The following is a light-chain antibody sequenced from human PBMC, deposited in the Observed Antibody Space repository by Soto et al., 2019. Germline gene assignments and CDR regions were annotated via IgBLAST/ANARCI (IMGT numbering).Light chain of an antibody. J-gene: IGKJ1*01. CDR3: QQYNTFPWT. CDR1: QSISSW. Sequence: DIQVTQSPSTLSASVGDRVTITCRASQSISSWLAWYQQKPGKAPKALIYKASSLESGVPSRVIGSQSATSFSLTISCLQPDDFATYYCQQYNTFPWTFGQGTKV. V-gene: IGKV1-5*03. CDR2: KAS.